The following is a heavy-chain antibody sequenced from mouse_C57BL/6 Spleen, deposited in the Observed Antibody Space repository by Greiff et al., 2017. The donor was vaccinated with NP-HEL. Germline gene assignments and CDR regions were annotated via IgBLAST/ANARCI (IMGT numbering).Heavy chain of an antibody. CDR2: ISYDGSN. CDR3: VYSNYAMDY. CDR1: GYSITSGYY. Sequence: EVKLMESGPGLVKPSQSLSLTCSVTGYSITSGYYWNWIRQFPGNKLEWMGYISYDGSNNYNPSLKNRISITRDTSKNQFFLKLNSVTTEDTATYYCVYSNYAMDYWGQGTSVTVSS. V-gene: IGHV3-6*01. D-gene: IGHD2-5*01. J-gene: IGHJ4*01.